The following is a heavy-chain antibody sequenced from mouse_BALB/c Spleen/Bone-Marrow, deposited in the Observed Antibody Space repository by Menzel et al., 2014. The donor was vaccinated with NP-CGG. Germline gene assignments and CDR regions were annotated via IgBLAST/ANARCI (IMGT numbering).Heavy chain of an antibody. CDR2: IDPANGNT. Sequence: VQLQQSGAELVKPGASVKLSCTASGFNIKDTYMHWVKQRPEQGLEWIGRIDPANGNTKYDPKFQGKATITADTSSNTAYLQLSSLTSEDTAVYYCTIEYGITTKDYYALDYWGQGTSVTVSS. J-gene: IGHJ4*01. D-gene: IGHD2-10*02. V-gene: IGHV14-3*02. CDR1: GFNIKDTY. CDR3: TIEYGITTKDYYALDY.